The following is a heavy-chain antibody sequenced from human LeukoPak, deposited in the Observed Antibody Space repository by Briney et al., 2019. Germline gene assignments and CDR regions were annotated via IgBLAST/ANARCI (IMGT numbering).Heavy chain of an antibody. V-gene: IGHV3-9*01. D-gene: IGHD3-10*01. CDR2: ISWNSGSI. J-gene: IGHJ3*02. CDR1: GFTFDDYA. CDR3: AKDIRYGSGSFSAFDI. Sequence: GGSLRLSCAASGFTFDDYAMHWVRQAPGKGLGWVSGISWNSGSIRYADSLKGRFTISRDNAKNCLYLQMNSLRAEDTALYYCAKDIRYGSGSFSAFDIWGQGTMVTVSS.